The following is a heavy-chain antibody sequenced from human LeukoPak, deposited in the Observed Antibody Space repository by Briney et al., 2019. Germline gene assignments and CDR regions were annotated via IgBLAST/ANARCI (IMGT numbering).Heavy chain of an antibody. CDR2: INPNSGGT. Sequence: ASVKVSCKASGYTFTGYYMHWVRQAPGQGLEWMGWINPNSGGTNYAQKFQGRVTMTRDTSISSAYMELSRLRSDDTAVYYCARDRGSGWSRGFFDYWGQGTLVTVSS. CDR1: GYTFTGYY. CDR3: ARDRGSGWSRGFFDY. D-gene: IGHD6-19*01. V-gene: IGHV1-2*02. J-gene: IGHJ4*02.